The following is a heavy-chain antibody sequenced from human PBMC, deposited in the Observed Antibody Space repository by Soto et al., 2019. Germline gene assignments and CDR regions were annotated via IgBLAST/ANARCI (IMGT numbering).Heavy chain of an antibody. J-gene: IGHJ3*01. D-gene: IGHD2-15*01. CDR2: TSGSGGST. CDR1: GLTFRNFA. V-gene: IGHV3-23*01. Sequence: EAQLSESVGGLIQPGGSLRLSCVASGLTFRNFAMNWVRQAPGNGLECVSGTSGSGGSTSYGDSVKGRFIISRDNSKSTLDLQMNSLRVEDTAVYYCASLYCSGGSCEADAFDVWGPGKRVTVSS. CDR3: ASLYCSGGSCEADAFDV.